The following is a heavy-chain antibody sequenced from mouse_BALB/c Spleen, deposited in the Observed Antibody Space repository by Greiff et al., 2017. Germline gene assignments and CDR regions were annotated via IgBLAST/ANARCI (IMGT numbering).Heavy chain of an antibody. V-gene: IGHV1S81*02. Sequence: QVQLQQSGAELVKPGASVKLSCKSSGYNFTSYYMYWVKQRPGQGLEWIGEINHSNGGTNFNEKFKSKATLTVDKSSSTAYMQLSSLTSEDSAVYYCTRRLYYGYSYWYFDVWGAGTTVTVSA. D-gene: IGHD2-2*01. CDR2: INHSNGGT. CDR3: TRRLYYGYSYWYFDV. J-gene: IGHJ1*01. CDR1: GYNFTSYY.